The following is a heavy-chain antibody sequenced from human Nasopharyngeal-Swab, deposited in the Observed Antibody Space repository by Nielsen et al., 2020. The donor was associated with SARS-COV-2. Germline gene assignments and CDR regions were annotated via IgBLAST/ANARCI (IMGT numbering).Heavy chain of an antibody. Sequence: GESLKISCAASGFTFSSYGLHWVRRAPDKGLEWVASISYDDGSNKNYADSVKGRCIISRDNSKNTLYLEINSLRAEDTAVYFCARDQGGWSGYNAFDYWGQGTLVTVSS. CDR2: ISYDDGSNK. D-gene: IGHD5-24*01. V-gene: IGHV3-30-3*01. J-gene: IGHJ4*02. CDR3: ARDQGGWSGYNAFDY. CDR1: GFTFSSYG.